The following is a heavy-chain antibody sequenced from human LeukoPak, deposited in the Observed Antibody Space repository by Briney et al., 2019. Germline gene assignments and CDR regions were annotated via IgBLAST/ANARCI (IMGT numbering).Heavy chain of an antibody. CDR1: GFTFSSYA. V-gene: IGHV3-23*01. J-gene: IGHJ4*02. D-gene: IGHD1-14*01. CDR3: AKVPHAREPYFDY. CDR2: ISGSGGST. Sequence: QPGGSLRLSCAASGFTFSSYAMSWVRQALGKELEWVSAISGSGGSTYYADSVKGRFTISRDNSKNTLYLQMNSLRAEDTAVYYCAKVPHAREPYFDYWGQGTLVTVSS.